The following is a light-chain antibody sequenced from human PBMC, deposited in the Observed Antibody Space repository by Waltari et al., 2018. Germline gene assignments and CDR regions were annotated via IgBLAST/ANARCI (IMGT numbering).Light chain of an antibody. CDR2: RSD. J-gene: IGLJ3*02. CDR3: AAWDDSLNGHWV. V-gene: IGLV1-44*01. Sequence: QSVLSQPPSASGTPGQRVTISCAGRASNIGNNVVNWYQQVPGKAPKLLIYRSDRRPSGVPARFSASKSGTSASLAISGLQSEDEADYYCAAWDDSLNGHWVFGGGTKVTV. CDR1: ASNIGNNV.